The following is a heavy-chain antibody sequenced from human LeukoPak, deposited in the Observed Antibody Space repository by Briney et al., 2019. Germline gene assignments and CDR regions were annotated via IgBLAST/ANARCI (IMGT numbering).Heavy chain of an antibody. CDR1: GGSISSGGYS. D-gene: IGHD6-13*01. J-gene: IGHJ3*02. Sequence: ETLSLTCAVSGGSISSGGYSWSWVRQAPGKGLEWVSVIYSGGSTYYADSVKGRFTISRDNSKNTLYLQMNSLRAEDTAVYYCARGAVAAAGAFDIWGQGTMVTVSS. CDR3: ARGAVAAAGAFDI. CDR2: IYSGGST. V-gene: IGHV3-53*01.